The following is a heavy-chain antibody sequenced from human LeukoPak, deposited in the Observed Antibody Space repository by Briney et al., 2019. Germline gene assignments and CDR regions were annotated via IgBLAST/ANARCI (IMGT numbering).Heavy chain of an antibody. V-gene: IGHV4-59*01. J-gene: IGHJ4*02. CDR3: ARGIESYGDYGY. CDR2: MYNSGST. CDR1: GGSISGSY. D-gene: IGHD4-17*01. Sequence: KPSETLSLTXTVSGGSISGSYWSWIRQPPGKGLEWIAYMYNSGSTNYNPSLKSRVTISIDTSKNQFSLKLSSLTAADTAIYYCARGIESYGDYGYWGQGILVTVSS.